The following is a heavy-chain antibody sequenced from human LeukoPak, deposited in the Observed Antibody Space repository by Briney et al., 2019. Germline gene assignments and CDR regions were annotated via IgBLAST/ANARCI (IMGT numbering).Heavy chain of an antibody. V-gene: IGHV1-46*01. CDR3: ARGQGSTAPYDSSGNYYVPYYHYYYYMDV. CDR1: GHTVTNFH. CDR2: INPNGGST. D-gene: IGHD3-22*01. Sequence: ASVKVSCKASGHTVTNFHMHWVRQAPGKGLEWMAIINPNGGSTRYAEKFQGRVTVTRDTSTSTGYMELSSLRSKDTAVYYCARGQGSTAPYDSSGNYYVPYYHYYYYMDVWGKGTAVTVSS. J-gene: IGHJ6*03.